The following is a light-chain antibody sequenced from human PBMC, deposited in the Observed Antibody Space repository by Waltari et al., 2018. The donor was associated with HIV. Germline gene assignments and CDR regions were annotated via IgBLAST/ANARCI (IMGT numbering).Light chain of an antibody. CDR3: CSYAGTYTLK. Sequence: QSALTPPRSVSASPGQSVTISCTGPSSAVRAYAFVSWYQLLPGEAPKLMIYDVTMRPSGVPDRFSGAKSANTASLTISGLQAEDEAEYYCCSYAGTYTLKFGGGTKLTV. CDR2: DVT. V-gene: IGLV2-11*01. J-gene: IGLJ2*01. CDR1: SSAVRAYAF.